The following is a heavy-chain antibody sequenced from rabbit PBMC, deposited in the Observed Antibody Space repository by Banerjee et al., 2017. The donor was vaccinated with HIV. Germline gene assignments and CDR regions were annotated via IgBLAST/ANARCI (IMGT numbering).Heavy chain of an antibody. Sequence: QEQLEESGGDLVKPEGSLTITCTASGFSFSSGYDMCWVRQAPGKGLEWIACINTSSGNTVYASWAKGRFTISKTSSTTVTLQMTSLTAADTATYFCARDGSGWGANFNLWGPGTLVTVS. V-gene: IGHV1S45*01. CDR3: ARDGSGWGANFNL. D-gene: IGHD4-1*01. CDR1: GFSFSSGYD. J-gene: IGHJ4*01. CDR2: INTSSGNT.